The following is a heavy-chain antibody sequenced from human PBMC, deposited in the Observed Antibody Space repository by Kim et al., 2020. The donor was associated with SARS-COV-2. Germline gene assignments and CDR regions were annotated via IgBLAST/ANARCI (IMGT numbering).Heavy chain of an antibody. CDR3: ARDRCGGGSCYFDY. CDR2: IYYSGST. D-gene: IGHD2-15*01. J-gene: IGHJ4*02. V-gene: IGHV4-39*07. CDR1: GGSISSSSYY. Sequence: SETLSLTCTVSGGSISSSSYYWGWIRQPPGKGLEWIGSIYYSGSTYYNPSLKSRVTISVDTSKNQFSLKLSSVTAADTAVYYCARDRCGGGSCYFDYWGQGTLVTVSS.